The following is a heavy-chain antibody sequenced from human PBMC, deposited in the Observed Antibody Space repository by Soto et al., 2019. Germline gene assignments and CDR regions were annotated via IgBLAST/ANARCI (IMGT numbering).Heavy chain of an antibody. J-gene: IGHJ4*02. CDR3: ARDFRMYGDYFDH. CDR1: GGTFSSYA. Sequence: SVKVSCKASGGTFSSYAISWVRQAPGQGLEWMGGIIPIFGTANYAQKFQGRVTITADKSTSTAYMELSSLRSEETAVYYCARDFRMYGDYFDHWGQGTVVTVS. D-gene: IGHD4-17*01. CDR2: IIPIFGTA. V-gene: IGHV1-69*06.